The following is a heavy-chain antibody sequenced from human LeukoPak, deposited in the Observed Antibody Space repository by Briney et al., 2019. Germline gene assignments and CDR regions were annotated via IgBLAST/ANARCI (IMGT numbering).Heavy chain of an antibody. CDR2: INHSGST. Sequence: SETLSLTCAVYGGSFSGYYWSWIRQPPGKGLEWIGEINHSGSTNYNPSLKSRVTISVDTSKNQFSLKLSSVTAADTAVYYCARGNYVWGSYRPYYFDYWGQGTLVTVSS. D-gene: IGHD3-16*02. CDR1: GGSFSGYY. V-gene: IGHV4-34*01. J-gene: IGHJ4*02. CDR3: ARGNYVWGSYRPYYFDY.